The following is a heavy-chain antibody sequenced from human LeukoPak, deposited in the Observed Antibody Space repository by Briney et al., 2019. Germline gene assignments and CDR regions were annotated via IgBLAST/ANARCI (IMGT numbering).Heavy chain of an antibody. D-gene: IGHD5-18*01. CDR2: IIPLFNTA. Sequence: ASVKVSCKASVATFNTSAITWVRQAPGQGLEWMGGIIPLFNTANYAQKFQGRVTITADESTTTAYMELSSLRSEDTAVYYCARAIKLWFYLGSWGQGTLVTVSS. J-gene: IGHJ4*02. CDR3: ARAIKLWFYLGS. CDR1: VATFNTSA. V-gene: IGHV1-69*13.